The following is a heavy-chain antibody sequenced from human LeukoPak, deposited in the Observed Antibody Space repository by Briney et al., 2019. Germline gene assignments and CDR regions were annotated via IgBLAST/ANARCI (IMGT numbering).Heavy chain of an antibody. Sequence: GSLRLSCAASGFTFSRYWMSWVRQAPGKGLEWVANIKQDGSEKYYVDSVKGRFTISRDNAKNSLYLQMNSLRAEDTAVYYCASRYYGSGSYYSDFDYWGQGTLVTVSS. CDR2: IKQDGSEK. V-gene: IGHV3-7*01. CDR3: ASRYYGSGSYYSDFDY. CDR1: GFTFSRYW. D-gene: IGHD3-10*01. J-gene: IGHJ4*02.